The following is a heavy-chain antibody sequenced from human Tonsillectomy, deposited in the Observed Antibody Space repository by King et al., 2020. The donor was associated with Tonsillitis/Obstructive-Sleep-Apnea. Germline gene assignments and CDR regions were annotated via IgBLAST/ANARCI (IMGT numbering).Heavy chain of an antibody. Sequence: VQLVESGGGLVQPGGSLRLSCAASGFPFSTYLMHWVRQAPGKGLEYVSAITSNGDSTYYANSVKGRFTISRDNSQNTLYLQMGSLRAEDMAVYYCARGGWFDSWGQGTLVTVSA. CDR3: ARGGWFDS. CDR2: ITSNGDST. V-gene: IGHV3-64*01. D-gene: IGHD3-16*01. J-gene: IGHJ5*01. CDR1: GFPFSTYL.